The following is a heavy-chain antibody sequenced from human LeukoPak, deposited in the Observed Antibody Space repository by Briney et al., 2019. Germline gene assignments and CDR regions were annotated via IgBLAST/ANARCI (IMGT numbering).Heavy chain of an antibody. V-gene: IGHV4-39*07. J-gene: IGHJ6*02. Sequence: PSETLSLTCTVSGGSISSSSYYWGWIRQPPGKGLEWIGSIYYSGSTYYNPSLKSRVTISVDTSKNQFSLKLSSVTAADTAVYYCAASSSSWGTYYYGMDVWGQGTTVTVSS. CDR3: AASSSSWGTYYYGMDV. D-gene: IGHD6-13*01. CDR1: GGSISSSSYY. CDR2: IYYSGST.